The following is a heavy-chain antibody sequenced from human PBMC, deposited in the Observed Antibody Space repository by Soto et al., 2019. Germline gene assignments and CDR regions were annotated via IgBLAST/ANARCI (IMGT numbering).Heavy chain of an antibody. J-gene: IGHJ6*02. CDR1: GYTFTSYA. CDR2: INAGNGNT. Sequence: ASVKVSCKASGYTFTSYAMHWVRQAPGQRLEWMGWINAGNGNTKYSQKFQGRVTITRDTSASTAYMELSSLRSEDTAVYYCARDGGGAYYYGMDVWGQGTTVTVSS. V-gene: IGHV1-3*01. CDR3: ARDGGGAYYYGMDV. D-gene: IGHD3-16*01.